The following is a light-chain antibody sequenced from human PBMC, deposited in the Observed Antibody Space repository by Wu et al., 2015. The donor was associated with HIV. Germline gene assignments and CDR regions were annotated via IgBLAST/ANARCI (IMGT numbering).Light chain of an antibody. CDR3: QQYGSSPES. CDR2: GAS. CDR1: QSVSSSY. J-gene: IGKJ2*03. V-gene: IGKV3-20*01. Sequence: EIVLTQSPGTLSLSPGERATLSCRASQSVSSSYLAWYQQKPSQAPRLLIYGASSGATGIPDRFSGSGSGTDFTLTISRLEPEDFAVYYCQQYGSSPESFGQGTKLEIK.